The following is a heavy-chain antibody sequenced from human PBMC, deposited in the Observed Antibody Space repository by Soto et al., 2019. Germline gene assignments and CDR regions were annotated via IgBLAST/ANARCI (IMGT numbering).Heavy chain of an antibody. D-gene: IGHD3-16*01. CDR3: ANTPGVLTAMTSFDV. CDR1: GFTFNKYA. J-gene: IGHJ6*04. Sequence: PRRVPYIASGFTFNKYALAWFRQAPGKGLEWVSAISGSGASTYDADSVKGRFTISRGNSNNTLYLQMNSLRAEDTAVYYCANTPGVLTAMTSFDVRGKGIPVTVSS. CDR2: ISGSGAST. V-gene: IGHV3-23*01.